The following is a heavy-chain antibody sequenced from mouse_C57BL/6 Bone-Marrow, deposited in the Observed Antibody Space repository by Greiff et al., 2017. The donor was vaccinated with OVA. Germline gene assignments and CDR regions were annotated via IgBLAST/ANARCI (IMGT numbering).Heavy chain of an antibody. J-gene: IGHJ3*01. V-gene: IGHV1-81*01. Sequence: LVESGAELARPGASVKLSCKASGYTFTSYGISWVKQRTGQGLEWIGEIYPRSGNTYYNEKFKGKATLTPDKSSSTAYMELRSLTSEDSAVYFCARSWVLFAYWGQGTLVTVSA. CDR1: GYTFTSYG. CDR2: IYPRSGNT. D-gene: IGHD4-1*01. CDR3: ARSWVLFAY.